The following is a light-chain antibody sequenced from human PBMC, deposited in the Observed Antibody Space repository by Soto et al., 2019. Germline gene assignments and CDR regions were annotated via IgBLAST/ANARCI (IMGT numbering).Light chain of an antibody. CDR3: SSYTSTSTIYV. V-gene: IGLV2-14*01. Sequence: QSVLTQPASVSGSPGQSITISCPGTSSDVGGYNYVSWYQQHPGKVPKVMIYDVNNRPSGVSNRISGSKSGNTASLTISGLHAEGEADYYCSSYTSTSTIYVFGTGTKLTVL. CDR2: DVN. CDR1: SSDVGGYNY. J-gene: IGLJ1*01.